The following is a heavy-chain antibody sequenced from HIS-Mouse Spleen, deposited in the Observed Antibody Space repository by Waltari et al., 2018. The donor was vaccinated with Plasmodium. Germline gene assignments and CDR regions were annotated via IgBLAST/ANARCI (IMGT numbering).Heavy chain of an antibody. CDR3: ASSWYWYFDL. J-gene: IGHJ2*01. Sequence: EVQLVESGGGLVQPGGSLRLSCAASGFTFSSYWMSWVRQAPGKGREGLANIKQDGIEKYEVDSVKGRFTISRDNAKNSLYLQMNSLRAEDTAVYYCASSWYWYFDLWGRGTLVTVSS. D-gene: IGHD6-13*01. CDR2: IKQDGIEK. CDR1: GFTFSSYW. V-gene: IGHV3-7*01.